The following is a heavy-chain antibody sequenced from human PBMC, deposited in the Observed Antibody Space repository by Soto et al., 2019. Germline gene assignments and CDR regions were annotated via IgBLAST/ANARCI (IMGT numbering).Heavy chain of an antibody. V-gene: IGHV3-21*06. J-gene: IGHJ3*02. CDR3: AKDPNGDYVGGFEM. D-gene: IGHD4-17*01. Sequence: GGSLRLSCATSGFNFKSYMMHWVRQAPGKGLEWVSSISSTRTYIHYADSVKGRFTISRDNAKNALYLEMNSLRDDDTAIYYCAKDPNGDYVGGFEMWGQGTMVTVSS. CDR2: ISSTRTYI. CDR1: GFNFKSYM.